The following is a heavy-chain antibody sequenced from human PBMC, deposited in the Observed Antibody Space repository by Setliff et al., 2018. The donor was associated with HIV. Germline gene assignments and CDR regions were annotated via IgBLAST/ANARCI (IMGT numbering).Heavy chain of an antibody. CDR3: ARLRGLNLEPFDY. Sequence: SETLSLTCNVSGGSIRSSSYYWGWIRQPPGKGLEWIGTIYYRGSTYYNPSLKSRVTISVDTSTNKFSLKLSSVTAADTAVYYCARLRGLNLEPFDYWGQGTLVTVSS. CDR1: GGSIRSSSYY. J-gene: IGHJ4*02. V-gene: IGHV4-39*01. D-gene: IGHD1-1*01. CDR2: IYYRGST.